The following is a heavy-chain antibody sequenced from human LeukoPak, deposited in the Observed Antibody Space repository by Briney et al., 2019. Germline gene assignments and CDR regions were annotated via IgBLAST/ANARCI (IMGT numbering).Heavy chain of an antibody. D-gene: IGHD1-26*01. Sequence: GGSLRLSCAASGFTFSSYWMSWVRQAPGKGLEWVANIKQDGSEKYYVDSVKGRFTISRDNAKNSLYLQMNSLRAEDTDVYYCARDSGSYYFDYWGQGTLVTVSS. J-gene: IGHJ4*02. CDR1: GFTFSSYW. CDR2: IKQDGSEK. CDR3: ARDSGSYYFDY. V-gene: IGHV3-7*01.